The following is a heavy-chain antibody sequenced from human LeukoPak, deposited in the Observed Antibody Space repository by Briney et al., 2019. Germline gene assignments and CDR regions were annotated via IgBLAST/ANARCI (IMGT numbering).Heavy chain of an antibody. D-gene: IGHD6-19*01. CDR3: ARVLSAVGKYYFDY. CDR1: GYTFTTYG. J-gene: IGHJ4*02. Sequence: ASVKVSCKTSGYTFTTYGITWVRQAPGQGLEWMGWINVYNGKTKYAQEVQGRVSMTTDTSTSTAYMELRSLRSDDTAVYYCARVLSAVGKYYFDYWGQGTLVTVSS. V-gene: IGHV1-18*01. CDR2: INVYNGKT.